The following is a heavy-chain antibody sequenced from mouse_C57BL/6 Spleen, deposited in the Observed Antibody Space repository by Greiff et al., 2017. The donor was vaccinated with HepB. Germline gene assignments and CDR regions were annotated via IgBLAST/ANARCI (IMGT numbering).Heavy chain of an antibody. V-gene: IGHV1-78*01. Sequence: VKLMESDAELVKPGASVKISCKVSGYTFTDHTIHWMKQRPEQGLEWIGYIYPRDGSTKYNEKFKGKATLTADKSSSTAYMQLNSLTSEDSAVYFCAHYYGSSYWYFDVWGTGTTVTVSS. J-gene: IGHJ1*03. CDR3: AHYYGSSYWYFDV. D-gene: IGHD1-1*01. CDR1: GYTFTDHT. CDR2: IYPRDGST.